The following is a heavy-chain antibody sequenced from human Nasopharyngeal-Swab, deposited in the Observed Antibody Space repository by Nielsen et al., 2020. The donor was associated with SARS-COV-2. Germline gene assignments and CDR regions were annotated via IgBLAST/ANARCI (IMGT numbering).Heavy chain of an antibody. CDR3: ARDAAGSGIDY. Sequence: GGSLRLSCVASGFSVSGKHMSRVRQAPGTGLEWVSVIYDGPNTLYADSVQGRFIISRDNSRNMLYLQMSGLTAEDTAVYYCARDAAGSGIDYWGQGALVTVSS. CDR1: GFSVSGKH. J-gene: IGHJ4*02. CDR2: IYDGPNT. V-gene: IGHV3-53*01. D-gene: IGHD2-15*01.